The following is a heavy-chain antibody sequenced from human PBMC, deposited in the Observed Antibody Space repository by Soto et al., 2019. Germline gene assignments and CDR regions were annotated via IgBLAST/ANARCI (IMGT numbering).Heavy chain of an antibody. CDR2: IYPGDSDT. CDR3: ARSEVTYYYGSGSRGGSYYYYGMDV. CDR1: GYSFTSYW. Sequence: GESLKISCKGSGYSFTSYWIGWVRQMPGKGLEWMGIIYPGDSDTRYSTSFQGQVTISADKSISTAYLQWSSLKASDTAMFYCARSEVTYYYGSGSRGGSYYYYGMDVWGQGTTVTVSS. V-gene: IGHV5-51*06. J-gene: IGHJ6*02. D-gene: IGHD3-10*01.